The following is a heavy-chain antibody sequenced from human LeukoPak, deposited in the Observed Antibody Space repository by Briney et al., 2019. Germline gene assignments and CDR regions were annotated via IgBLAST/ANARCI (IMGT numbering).Heavy chain of an antibody. D-gene: IGHD2-15*01. CDR2: INHSGST. J-gene: IGHJ4*02. Sequence: SETLSLTCAVYGGSFSGYYWSWIRQPPGKGPEWIGEINHSGSTNYNPSLKSRVTISVDTSKDQFSLKLSSVTAADTAVYYCARSFCSGGSCYLYYFDYWGQGTLVTVSS. V-gene: IGHV4-34*01. CDR1: GGSFSGYY. CDR3: ARSFCSGGSCYLYYFDY.